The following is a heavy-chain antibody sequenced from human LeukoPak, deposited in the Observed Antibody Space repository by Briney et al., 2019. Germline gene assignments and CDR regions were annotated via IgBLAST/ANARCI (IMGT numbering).Heavy chain of an antibody. Sequence: PGGSLRLSCAASGFTFSNYAMSWVRQAPGKGLEWVSTISNNGGATFYADSVKGRFTISRDNSKNTLYLQLNSLRVEDTAVYYCAKMRGAPVDTWPFDIWGRGTLVTVSS. CDR1: GFTFSNYA. V-gene: IGHV3-23*01. CDR3: AKMRGAPVDTWPFDI. J-gene: IGHJ2*01. D-gene: IGHD1-26*01. CDR2: ISNNGGAT.